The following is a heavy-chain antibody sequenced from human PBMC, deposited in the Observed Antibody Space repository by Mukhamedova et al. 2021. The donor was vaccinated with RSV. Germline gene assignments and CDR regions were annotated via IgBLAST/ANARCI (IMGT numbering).Heavy chain of an antibody. J-gene: IGHJ6*02. CDR2: ISSSGSTI. CDR3: ARMNIRYYYYYGMDV. V-gene: IGHV3-11*01. Sequence: MSWIRQAPGKGLEWVSYISSSGSTIYYADSVKGRFTISRDNAKNSLYLQMNSLRAEDTAVYYFARMNIRYYYYYGMDVWGQGTTVT. D-gene: IGHD2/OR15-2a*01.